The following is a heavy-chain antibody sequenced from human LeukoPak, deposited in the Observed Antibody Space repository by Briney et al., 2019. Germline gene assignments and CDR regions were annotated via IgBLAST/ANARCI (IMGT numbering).Heavy chain of an antibody. V-gene: IGHV3-53*01. J-gene: IGHJ4*02. CDR3: ARDYPGFPDDLVQADRFDY. Sequence: GGSLRLSCAASGFTVSNNYISWVRQAPGKGLGWVSVIYGGGTPYYADSVKGRFTISRDNSKNTLYLQMNSLRADDTAVYYCARDYPGFPDDLVQADRFDYWGQGTLVTVSS. D-gene: IGHD1-1*01. CDR2: IYGGGTP. CDR1: GFTVSNNY.